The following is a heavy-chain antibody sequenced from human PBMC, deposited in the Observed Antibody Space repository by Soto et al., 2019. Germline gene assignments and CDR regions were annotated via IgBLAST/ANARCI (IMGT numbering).Heavy chain of an antibody. Sequence: SETLSLTCTVSGGSISSGDYYWSWIRQPPGKGLEWIGYIYYSGSTYYNPSLKSRVTISVDTSKNQFSLKLSPVTAADTAVYYCARVLGGSPNDAFDIWGQGTMVTVSS. CDR2: IYYSGST. D-gene: IGHD1-26*01. CDR3: ARVLGGSPNDAFDI. J-gene: IGHJ3*02. V-gene: IGHV4-30-4*01. CDR1: GGSISSGDYY.